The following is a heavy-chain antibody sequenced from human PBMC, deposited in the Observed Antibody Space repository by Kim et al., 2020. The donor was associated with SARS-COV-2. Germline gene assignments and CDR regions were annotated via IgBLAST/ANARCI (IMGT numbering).Heavy chain of an antibody. V-gene: IGHV3-23*01. CDR3: ASEGV. Sequence: SGSGGSQYYAEPVKGRFTITRDNSKNTLYLQMNSLRAEDTAVYYCASEGVWGKGPTVTVSS. CDR2: SGSGGSQ. J-gene: IGHJ6*04.